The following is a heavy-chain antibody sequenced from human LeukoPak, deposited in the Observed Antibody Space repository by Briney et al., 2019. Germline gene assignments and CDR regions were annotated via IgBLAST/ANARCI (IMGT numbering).Heavy chain of an antibody. V-gene: IGHV3-7*03. Sequence: GGSLRLSCAASGFTFSSYWMSWVRQAPGKGLEWVANIKQDGSEKYYVDSVKGRFTISRDNAKNSLYLQMNSLRAEDTAVYYCAKDPKAVAGMFDYWGQGTLVTVSS. CDR2: IKQDGSEK. D-gene: IGHD6-19*01. CDR3: AKDPKAVAGMFDY. J-gene: IGHJ4*02. CDR1: GFTFSSYW.